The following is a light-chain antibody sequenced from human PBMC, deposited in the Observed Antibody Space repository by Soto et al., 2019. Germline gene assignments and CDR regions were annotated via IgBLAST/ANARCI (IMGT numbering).Light chain of an antibody. Sequence: DIQMTQSPSTLSASVGDRVTITCRASQSISSWLAWYQQKPGKAPKLLIYKASSLENGDPSRFSGSGSGTEFTLTISSLQPDDFATYYCQQYNTYPGTFGQGTNVEIK. CDR1: QSISSW. CDR3: QQYNTYPGT. V-gene: IGKV1-5*03. J-gene: IGKJ1*01. CDR2: KAS.